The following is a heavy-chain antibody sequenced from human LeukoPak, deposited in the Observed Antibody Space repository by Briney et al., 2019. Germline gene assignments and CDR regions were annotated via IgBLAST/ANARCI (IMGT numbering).Heavy chain of an antibody. J-gene: IGHJ4*02. D-gene: IGHD5-18*01. CDR1: GGTFSSYA. CDR2: IIPIFGTA. CDR3: AREDVDTAMVTVDY. V-gene: IGHV1-69*01. Sequence: SVKVSCKASGGTFSSYAISWVRQAPGQGLEWMGGIIPIFGTANYAQKFQGRVTITADESTSTAYMELSSLRPEDTAVYYCAREDVDTAMVTVDYWGQGTLVTVSS.